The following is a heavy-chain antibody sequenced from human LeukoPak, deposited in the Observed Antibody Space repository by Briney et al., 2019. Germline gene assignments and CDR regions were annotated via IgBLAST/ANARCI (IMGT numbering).Heavy chain of an antibody. Sequence: ASVKVSCKAPGYTFTSYAMHWVRQAPGQRLEWMGWINAGNGNTKYSQKFQGRVTITRDTSASTAYMELSSLRSEDAAVYYCARENQYNWNDYAFDIWGQGTMVTVSS. CDR3: ARENQYNWNDYAFDI. D-gene: IGHD1-1*01. CDR1: GYTFTSYA. J-gene: IGHJ3*02. CDR2: INAGNGNT. V-gene: IGHV1-3*01.